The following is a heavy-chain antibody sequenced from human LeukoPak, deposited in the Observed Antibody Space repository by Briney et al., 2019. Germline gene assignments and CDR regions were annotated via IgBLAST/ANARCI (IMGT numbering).Heavy chain of an antibody. D-gene: IGHD4-17*01. CDR2: IYYSGST. CDR1: GGSISSYY. J-gene: IGHJ4*02. Sequence: SETLSLTCTVSGGSISSYYWSWIRQPPGKGLEWIGYIYYSGSTNYNPSLKSRVTISVDTSKNQFSLKLSSVTAADTAVYYCARVPTHGYGDYEYYFDYWGQGTLVTVSS. V-gene: IGHV4-59*01. CDR3: ARVPTHGYGDYEYYFDY.